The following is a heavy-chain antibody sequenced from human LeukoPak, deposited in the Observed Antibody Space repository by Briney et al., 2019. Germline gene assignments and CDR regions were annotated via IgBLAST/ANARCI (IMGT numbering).Heavy chain of an antibody. J-gene: IGHJ4*02. Sequence: PSETLSLTCTVSDDSINDYYWSWIRQPPGKGLEWIGSIYYSGSTYYNPSLKSRVNISIDTSKNQFSLKLSSVTAADTAVYYCARRVETAYFDYWGQGTLVTVSS. D-gene: IGHD1-1*01. CDR1: DDSINDYY. V-gene: IGHV4-39*01. CDR2: IYYSGST. CDR3: ARRVETAYFDY.